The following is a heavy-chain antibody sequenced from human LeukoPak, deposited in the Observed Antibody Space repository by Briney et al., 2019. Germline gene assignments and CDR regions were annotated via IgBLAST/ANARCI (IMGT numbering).Heavy chain of an antibody. Sequence: ASVKVSCKASGYTFTSYGISWVRQAPGQGLEWMGWISAYNGNTNYAQEVQGRVSMTTDTSTTTAYLEPRSLRSDDTAVYYRARGGGLVPGTWFDPWGQGTLVTVSS. CDR1: GYTFTSYG. J-gene: IGHJ5*02. V-gene: IGHV1-18*01. CDR2: ISAYNGNT. D-gene: IGHD6-19*01. CDR3: ARGGGLVPGTWFDP.